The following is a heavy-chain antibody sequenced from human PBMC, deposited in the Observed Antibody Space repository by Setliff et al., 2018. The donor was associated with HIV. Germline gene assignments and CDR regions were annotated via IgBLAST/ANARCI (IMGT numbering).Heavy chain of an antibody. J-gene: IGHJ4*02. D-gene: IGHD3-3*01. CDR2: IYHSGST. CDR1: GGSISSSNW. V-gene: IGHV4-4*02. Sequence: PSETLSLTCAVSGGSISSSNWWRWVRQPPGKGLEWIGEIYHSGSTNYNASLKSRVTISVDKSKNQFSLKLSSVTAADTAVYYCASSNNFWSGFDYWGQGTLVTVSS. CDR3: ASSNNFWSGFDY.